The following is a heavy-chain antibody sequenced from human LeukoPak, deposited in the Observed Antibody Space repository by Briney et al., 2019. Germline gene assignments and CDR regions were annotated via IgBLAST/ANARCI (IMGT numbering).Heavy chain of an antibody. CDR2: ISSDGNNK. J-gene: IGHJ4*02. CDR3: PRDLGGNYGTFDY. D-gene: IGHD1-26*01. V-gene: IGHV3-30-3*01. Sequence: GGSLRLSCAASGFTFSSYAMHWGRQAPGKGLEWVAVISSDGNNKYYADSVKGRFTISRDNSKNTLYLLMNSLRTEDTAVYYCPRDLGGNYGTFDYWGQGTLVTVSS. CDR1: GFTFSSYA.